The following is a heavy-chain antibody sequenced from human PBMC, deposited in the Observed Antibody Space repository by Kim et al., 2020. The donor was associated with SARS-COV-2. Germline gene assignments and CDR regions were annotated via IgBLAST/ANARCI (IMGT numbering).Heavy chain of an antibody. J-gene: IGHJ4*02. D-gene: IGHD6-13*01. CDR1: GFTFDDYA. V-gene: IGHV3-9*01. CDR3: AKDIGGGQQLVNPGFDY. Sequence: GGSLRLSCAASGFTFDDYAMHWVRQAPGKGLEWVSGISWNSGSIGYADSVKGRFTISRDNAKNSPYLQMNSLRAEDTALYYCAKDIGGGQQLVNPGFDYWGQGTLVTVSS. CDR2: ISWNSGSI.